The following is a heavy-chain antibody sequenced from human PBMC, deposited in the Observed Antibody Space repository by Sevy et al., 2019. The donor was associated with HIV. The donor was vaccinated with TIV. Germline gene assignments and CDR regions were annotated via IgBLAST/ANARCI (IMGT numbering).Heavy chain of an antibody. Sequence: GGSLRLSCIASGFTFRNYGIHWVRQAPGKGLDWVAVIGYDGSDKYYADSVKGRFTISRDNSKNTLFLQMNSLKTEDTAVYYCTRDPFLFRGYSYGPHYYGMDVWGQGTTVTVSS. J-gene: IGHJ6*02. CDR1: GFTFRNYG. CDR3: TRDPFLFRGYSYGPHYYGMDV. D-gene: IGHD5-18*01. CDR2: IGYDGSDK. V-gene: IGHV3-33*08.